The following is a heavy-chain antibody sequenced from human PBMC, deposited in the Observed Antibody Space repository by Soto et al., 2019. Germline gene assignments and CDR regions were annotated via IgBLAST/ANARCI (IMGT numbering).Heavy chain of an antibody. CDR2: ISGSGGST. CDR1: GFTFSSYA. D-gene: IGHD4-17*01. CDR3: AKDYAMTTVSTEGFDY. J-gene: IGHJ4*02. Sequence: AGSLRLSCAASGFTFSSYAMSWVRQAPGKGLEWVSAISGSGGSTYYADSVKGRFTISRDNSKNTLYLQMNSLRPEDTAVYYCAKDYAMTTVSTEGFDYWGQGTLVTVYS. V-gene: IGHV3-23*01.